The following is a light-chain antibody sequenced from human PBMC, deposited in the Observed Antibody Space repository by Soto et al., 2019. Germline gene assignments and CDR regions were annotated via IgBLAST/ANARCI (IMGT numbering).Light chain of an antibody. J-gene: IGKJ1*01. CDR2: SAS. CDR1: QAIRNE. CDR3: LQDYNYPRT. Sequence: AIQMTQSPSSLSASVGDRVTITCRPSQAIRNELGWDQQKPGKAPKLLIYSASSLQSGVPSRFSGSGSGTDFTLTISSLQPENFATYYCLQDYNYPRTFGQGTKV. V-gene: IGKV1-6*01.